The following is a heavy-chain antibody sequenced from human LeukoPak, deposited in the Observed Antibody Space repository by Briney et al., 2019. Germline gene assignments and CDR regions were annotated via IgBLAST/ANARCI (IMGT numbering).Heavy chain of an antibody. Sequence: SETLSLTCSVSGASITRYYWTWIRQPVGKGLEWFGRLYTNGSVNYNPSLRSRVTMSRDTSRHQLSLKLTSVTAADRAVYYCARLLGSSGYAGDWYFDLWGPGALVTVSS. CDR1: GASITRYY. V-gene: IGHV4-4*07. D-gene: IGHD3-22*01. J-gene: IGHJ2*01. CDR2: LYTNGSV. CDR3: ARLLGSSGYAGDWYFDL.